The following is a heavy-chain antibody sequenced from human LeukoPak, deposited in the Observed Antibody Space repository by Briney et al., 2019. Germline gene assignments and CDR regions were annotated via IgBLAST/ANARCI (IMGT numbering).Heavy chain of an antibody. Sequence: ASVKVSCKASGYTFTSYGISWVRQAPGQGLEWMGWISGYIGNTLYAQKFQGRVTMTTDTSTNTAYMELRSLRSDDTAVYYCARDMYYYDSSNYHDVFDVWGQGTMVTVSS. CDR2: ISGYIGNT. D-gene: IGHD3-22*01. V-gene: IGHV1-18*01. CDR1: GYTFTSYG. J-gene: IGHJ3*01. CDR3: ARDMYYYDSSNYHDVFDV.